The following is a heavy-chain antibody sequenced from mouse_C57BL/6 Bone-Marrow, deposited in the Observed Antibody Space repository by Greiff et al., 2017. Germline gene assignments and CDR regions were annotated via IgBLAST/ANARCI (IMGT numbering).Heavy chain of an antibody. CDR2: IWTGGGT. D-gene: IGHD2-4*01. CDR3: ARALYDYDVAWFAY. Sequence: VQVVESGPGLVAPSQSLSITCTVSGFSLTSYAISWVRQPPGKGLEWLGVIWTGGGTNSNSALKSRLSISKDNSKSQVFLKMNSLQTDDTARYYCARALYDYDVAWFAYWGQGTLVTVSA. CDR1: GFSLTSYA. J-gene: IGHJ3*01. V-gene: IGHV2-9-1*01.